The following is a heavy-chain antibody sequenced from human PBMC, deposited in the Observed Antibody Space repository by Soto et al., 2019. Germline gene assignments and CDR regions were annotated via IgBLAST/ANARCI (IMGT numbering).Heavy chain of an antibody. J-gene: IGHJ4*02. CDR3: TTFYIAAAGYIDY. V-gene: IGHV3-15*07. CDR2: IKSKTDGGTT. D-gene: IGHD6-13*01. Sequence: GGSLRLSCAASGFTFSNAWMNWVRQAPGKGLEWVGRIKSKTDGGTTDYAAPVKGRFTISRDDSKNTLYLQMNSLKTEDTAVYYCTTFYIAAAGYIDYWGQGTLVTVSS. CDR1: GFTFSNAW.